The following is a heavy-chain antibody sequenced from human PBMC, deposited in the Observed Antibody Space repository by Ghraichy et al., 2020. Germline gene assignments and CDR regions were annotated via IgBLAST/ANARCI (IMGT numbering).Heavy chain of an antibody. CDR2: ITTSGRTI. D-gene: IGHD2-21*01. V-gene: IGHV3-48*02. J-gene: IGHJ6*02. CDR1: GFTFGSYS. CDR3: ARGSGVVRFYYYAGMDV. Sequence: GSLRLSCVGSGFTFGSYSMNWVRQSPGKGLEWISYITTSGRTIFYADAVKGRFTISRDNAQNSLYLHMKSLREEDTAVYYCARGSGVVRFYYYAGMDVWGQGTTVTVSS.